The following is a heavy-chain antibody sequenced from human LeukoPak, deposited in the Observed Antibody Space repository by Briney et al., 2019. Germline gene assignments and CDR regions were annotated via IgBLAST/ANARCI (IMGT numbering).Heavy chain of an antibody. V-gene: IGHV4-59*01. J-gene: IGHJ3*02. CDR3: ARDLWFGGPRGAFDI. D-gene: IGHD3-10*01. Sequence: PSETLSLTCTVSGGSISTFYWSWTRQPPGKGLEWIGYIYYNGITNYNPSLKSRVTISVDTSKNQFSLKLTSVTAADTAVYYCARDLWFGGPRGAFDIWGQGTMVTVSS. CDR1: GGSISTFY. CDR2: IYYNGIT.